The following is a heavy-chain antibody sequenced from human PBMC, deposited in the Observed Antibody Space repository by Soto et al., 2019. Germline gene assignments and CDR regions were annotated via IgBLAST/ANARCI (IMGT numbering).Heavy chain of an antibody. CDR2: MNPSSGNT. V-gene: IGHV1-8*01. CDR1: GYTFTSYD. Sequence: ASVKVSCKASGYTFTSYDINWVRQATGQGLEWMGWMNPSSGNTGYAQKFQGRVTMTRNTSISTAYMELSSLRSEDTAVYYCAGVEYYDSSGYYEAFDIWGQGTMVTVSS. D-gene: IGHD3-22*01. J-gene: IGHJ3*02. CDR3: AGVEYYDSSGYYEAFDI.